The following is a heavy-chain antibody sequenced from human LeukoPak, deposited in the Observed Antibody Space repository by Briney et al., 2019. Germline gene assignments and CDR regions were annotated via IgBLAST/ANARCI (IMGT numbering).Heavy chain of an antibody. CDR1: GGSISSYY. D-gene: IGHD5-12*01. J-gene: IGHJ4*02. CDR3: ARAGYSGYDTLFDY. Sequence: SETLSLTCTVSGGSISSYYWSWIRQPAGKGLEWLGRIYTSASTNYNPSLKSRVTMSVDTSKNQFSLKLSSVTAADTAVYYCARAGYSGYDTLFDYWGQGTLVTVSS. V-gene: IGHV4-4*07. CDR2: IYTSAST.